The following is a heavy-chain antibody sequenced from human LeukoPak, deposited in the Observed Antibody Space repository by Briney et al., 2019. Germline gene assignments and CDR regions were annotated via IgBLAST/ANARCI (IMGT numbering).Heavy chain of an antibody. V-gene: IGHV3-9*03. CDR2: ISWNSGSI. D-gene: IGHD3-10*01. CDR1: GFTFDDYA. J-gene: IGHJ4*02. Sequence: PGGSLRLSCAASGFTFDDYAMHWVRQAPGKGLEWVSGISWNSGSIGYADSVKGRFTISRDNAKNSLYLQMNSLRAEDMALYYCAKGSYGSGSYPDYRGQGTLVTVSS. CDR3: AKGSYGSGSYPDY.